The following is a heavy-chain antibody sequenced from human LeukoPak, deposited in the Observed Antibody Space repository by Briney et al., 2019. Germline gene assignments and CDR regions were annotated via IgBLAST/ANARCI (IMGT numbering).Heavy chain of an antibody. CDR3: AREGIAAAGTGFDY. CDR2: IYYSGST. V-gene: IGHV4-30-4*08. D-gene: IGHD6-13*01. CDR1: GGSISSGDYS. J-gene: IGHJ4*02. Sequence: SQTLSLTCTVSGGSISSGDYSWSWIRQPPGKGLEWIGYIYYSGSTYYNPSLKSRVTISVDTSKNQFSLKLSSVTAADTAVYYCAREGIAAAGTGFDYWGQGTLVTVSS.